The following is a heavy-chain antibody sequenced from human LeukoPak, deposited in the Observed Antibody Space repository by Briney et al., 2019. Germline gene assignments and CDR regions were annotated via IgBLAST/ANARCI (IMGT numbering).Heavy chain of an antibody. CDR3: ARQCSDGNCYYAFDI. CDR1: GGSFSSYY. V-gene: IGHV4-34*01. Sequence: PSETLSLTCAVYGGSFSSYYWSWIRQPPGKGLEWIGEINHSGSTNYKPSLKSRVTMSVDTSKNQFSLKLTSVTAADTAVYYCARQCSDGNCYYAFDIWGQGTMVTVSS. D-gene: IGHD2-15*01. CDR2: INHSGST. J-gene: IGHJ3*02.